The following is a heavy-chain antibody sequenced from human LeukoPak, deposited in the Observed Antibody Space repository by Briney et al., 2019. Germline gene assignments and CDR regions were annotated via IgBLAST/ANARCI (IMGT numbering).Heavy chain of an antibody. V-gene: IGHV3-23*01. Sequence: GGSLRLSCTASGFSFSDYSMNWVRQAPGQEPQWVSILSGNSGITFDADSVRGRFTISRDNSKNTLYLQMNSLRAEDTAMYYCARGQMTATRHLDHWCQGTLVTVSS. CDR3: ARGQMTATRHLDH. J-gene: IGHJ4*02. CDR2: LSGNSGIT. CDR1: GFSFSDYS.